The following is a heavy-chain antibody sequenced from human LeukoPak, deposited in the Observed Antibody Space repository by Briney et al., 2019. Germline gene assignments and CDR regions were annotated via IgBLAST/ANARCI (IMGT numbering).Heavy chain of an antibody. CDR2: IYHSGST. CDR1: GGSISSYY. D-gene: IGHD3-22*01. V-gene: IGHV4-59*01. J-gene: IGHJ6*03. CDR3: AREVVVAPHYYMDV. Sequence: PSETLSLTCTVSGGSISSYYWSWIRQPPGKGLEWIGYIYHSGSTNYNPSLKSRVTISVDTSKNQFSLKLSSVTAADTAVYYCAREVVVAPHYYMDVWGKGTTVTVSS.